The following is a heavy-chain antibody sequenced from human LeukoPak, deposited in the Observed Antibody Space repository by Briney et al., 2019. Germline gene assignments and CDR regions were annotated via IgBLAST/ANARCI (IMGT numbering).Heavy chain of an antibody. Sequence: SETLSLTCTVSGGSISSYYWSWIRQPPGKGLEWIGYIYYSGSTNYNPSLKSRVTISVDTSKNQFSLKLSSVTAADTAVYYCARGRLRTGWFDPWGQGTLVTVSS. J-gene: IGHJ5*02. CDR2: IYYSGST. CDR1: GGSISSYY. V-gene: IGHV4-59*08. D-gene: IGHD6-25*01. CDR3: ARGRLRTGWFDP.